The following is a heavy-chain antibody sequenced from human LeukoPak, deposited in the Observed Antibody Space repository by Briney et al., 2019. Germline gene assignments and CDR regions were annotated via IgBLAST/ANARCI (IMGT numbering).Heavy chain of an antibody. Sequence: SETLSLTCAVSGGSISSSNWWSWVRQPPGKGLEWIGEIYHSGSTSYNPSLKSRVTISVDKSKNQFSLKLSSVTAADTAVYYCARAGLNQNPFSVVVVAATPDAFDIWGQGTMVTVSS. CDR3: ARAGLNQNPFSVVVVAATPDAFDI. CDR2: IYHSGST. V-gene: IGHV4-4*02. CDR1: GGSISSSNW. D-gene: IGHD2-15*01. J-gene: IGHJ3*02.